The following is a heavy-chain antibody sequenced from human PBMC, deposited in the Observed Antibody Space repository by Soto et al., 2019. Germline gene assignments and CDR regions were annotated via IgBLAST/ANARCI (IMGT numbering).Heavy chain of an antibody. CDR1: GFMFNAYG. Sequence: QVQLVESGGGVVPPGRSLRLSCEASGFMFNAYGMHWVRQAPGKGLEWVAVISFDGSNKYYAESVKGRFTISRDNSQNTVYLEMLSLRPEDTAVFYCAKAVTIAGTGTTPRAFDVWGQGTMVTVSS. V-gene: IGHV3-30*18. J-gene: IGHJ3*01. D-gene: IGHD6-13*01. CDR2: ISFDGSNK. CDR3: AKAVTIAGTGTTPRAFDV.